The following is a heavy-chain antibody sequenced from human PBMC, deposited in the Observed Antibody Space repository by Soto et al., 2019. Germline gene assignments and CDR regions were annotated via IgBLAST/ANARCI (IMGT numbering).Heavy chain of an antibody. D-gene: IGHD5-12*01. Sequence: SVKVSCKASGGTFSSYTISWVRQAPGQGLEWMGRIIPILGIANYAQKFQGRVTITADKSTSTAYMELSSLRSEDTAVYYCARDVDKVGTGGGGYDPWGQGTLVTVSS. J-gene: IGHJ5*02. CDR2: IIPILGIA. CDR1: GGTFSSYT. V-gene: IGHV1-69*04. CDR3: ARDVDKVGTGGGGYDP.